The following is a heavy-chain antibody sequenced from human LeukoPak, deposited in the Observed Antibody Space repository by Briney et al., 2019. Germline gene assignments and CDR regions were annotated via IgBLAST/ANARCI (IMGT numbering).Heavy chain of an antibody. D-gene: IGHD2-2*01. CDR1: GFTFGNYA. V-gene: IGHV3-23*01. CDR2: ISGNGAFT. CDR3: AKDYDSGGLRWVDF. J-gene: IGHJ4*02. Sequence: GGSLRLSCAASGFTFGNYAMNWVRQAPGKGLEWVSTISGNGAFTNYADSVQGRFTISRDNSKNTLYVQMNSLRAEDTAVYYCAKDYDSGGLRWVDFLGQGTLVSVSS.